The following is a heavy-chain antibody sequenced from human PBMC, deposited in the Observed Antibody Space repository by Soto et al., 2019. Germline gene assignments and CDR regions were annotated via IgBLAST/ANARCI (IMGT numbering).Heavy chain of an antibody. V-gene: IGHV3-30-3*01. CDR2: TSADDSTK. D-gene: IGHD3-9*01. CDR3: ASEVVLFDWYFDN. J-gene: IGHJ4*01. CDR1: GFIFRSHS. Sequence: QVQLRESGGGVVQPGGSLTLSSVTSGFIFRSHSIHWFRQAPGRGLEWVAVTSADDSTKFYAQSVKGRFIVSRDNFKNTIYLQMTSLRPEDTAVYFCASEVVLFDWYFDNWGQGIPVIVSS.